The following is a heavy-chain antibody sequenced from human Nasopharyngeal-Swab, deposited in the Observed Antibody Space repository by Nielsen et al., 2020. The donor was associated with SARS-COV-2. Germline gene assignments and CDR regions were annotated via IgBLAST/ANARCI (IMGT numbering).Heavy chain of an antibody. CDR2: MNPNSGNT. CDR3: ATSQLEPAAMTFVDY. CDR1: GYTFTSYD. Sequence: SVQVSCKASGYTFTSYDINWVRQATGQGLEWMGWMNPNSGNTGYAQKFQGRVTMTRNTSISTAYMELSSLRSEDTAVYYCATSQLEPAAMTFVDYWGQGTLVTVSS. J-gene: IGHJ4*02. V-gene: IGHV1-8*01. D-gene: IGHD2-2*01.